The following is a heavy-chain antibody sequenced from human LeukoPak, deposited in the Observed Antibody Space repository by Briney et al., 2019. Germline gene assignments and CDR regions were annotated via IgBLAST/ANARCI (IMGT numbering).Heavy chain of an antibody. CDR3: ARAAREWGGRWSHSSSWYTPYFDY. CDR2: INAGNGNT. Sequence: ASVKVSCKASGYTFTSYAMHWVRQAPGQRLEWMGWINAGNGNTKYSQKFQGRVTITRDTSASTAYMELSSLRSEDTAVYYCARAAREWGGRWSHSSSWYTPYFDYWGQGTLVTVSS. J-gene: IGHJ4*02. CDR1: GYTFTSYA. V-gene: IGHV1-3*01. D-gene: IGHD6-13*01.